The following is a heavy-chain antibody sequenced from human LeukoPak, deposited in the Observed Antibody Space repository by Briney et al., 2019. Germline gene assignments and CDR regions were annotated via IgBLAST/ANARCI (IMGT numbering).Heavy chain of an antibody. V-gene: IGHV4-31*03. CDR1: GGSISSGGYY. Sequence: SETLSLTCTLSGGSISSGGYYWSWIRQHPGKGLEWIGYIYFSESTYYNPSLKRRVTISVDTSKNQFSLKLSSVTAADTAVYYCERAVVNSGYDSLYFDYWGQGTLVTVSS. CDR2: IYFSEST. J-gene: IGHJ4*02. D-gene: IGHD5-12*01. CDR3: ERAVVNSGYDSLYFDY.